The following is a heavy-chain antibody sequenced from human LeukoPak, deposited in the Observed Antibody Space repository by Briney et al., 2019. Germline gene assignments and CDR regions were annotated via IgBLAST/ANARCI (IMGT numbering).Heavy chain of an antibody. CDR3: ARESVVPAAILGYYYYYGMDV. J-gene: IGHJ6*02. CDR2: IKQDGSEK. CDR1: GFTFSSYW. Sequence: GGSLRLSCAASGFTFSSYWMSWVRQAPGKGLEWVANIKQDGSEKYYVDSVKGRFTISRDNAKNSLYLQMNSLRAEDTAVYYCARESVVPAAILGYYYYYGMDVWGQGTAVTVSS. V-gene: IGHV3-7*01. D-gene: IGHD2-2*01.